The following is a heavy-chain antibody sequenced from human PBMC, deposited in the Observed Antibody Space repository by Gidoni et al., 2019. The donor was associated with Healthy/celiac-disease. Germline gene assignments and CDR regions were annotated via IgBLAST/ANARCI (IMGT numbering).Heavy chain of an antibody. Sequence: EVQLVESGGGLVQPGGSLRLSCAASGFTFSSYSMNWVRQAPGKRLDWVSYISSSSSTIYYADSVKGRFTISRDNAKNSLYLQMNSLRDEDTAVYYCARERGSMVRGVLPNYFDYWGQGTLVTVSS. J-gene: IGHJ4*02. D-gene: IGHD3-10*01. CDR3: ARERGSMVRGVLPNYFDY. CDR2: ISSSSSTI. CDR1: GFTFSSYS. V-gene: IGHV3-48*02.